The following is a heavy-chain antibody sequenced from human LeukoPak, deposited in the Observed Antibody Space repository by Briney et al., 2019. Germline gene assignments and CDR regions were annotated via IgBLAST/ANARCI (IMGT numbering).Heavy chain of an antibody. CDR3: ARTYVDTAIPTTFDY. V-gene: IGHV1-69*05. J-gene: IGHJ4*02. Sequence: GASVKVSCKASGGTFSSYAISWVRQAPGQGLEWMGGIIPIFGTANYAQKFQGRVTITTDESTSTAYMELSSLRSEDTAVYYCARTYVDTAIPTTFDYWGQGTLVTVSS. D-gene: IGHD5-18*01. CDR2: IIPIFGTA. CDR1: GGTFSSYA.